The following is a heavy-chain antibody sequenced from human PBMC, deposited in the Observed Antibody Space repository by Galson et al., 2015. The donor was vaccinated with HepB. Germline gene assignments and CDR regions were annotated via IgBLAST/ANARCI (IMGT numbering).Heavy chain of an antibody. CDR3: ARRDNYYYFGMDV. CDR1: DGSFSNYY. D-gene: IGHD5-24*01. J-gene: IGHJ6*02. Sequence: LSLTCGVNDGSFSNYYWSWIRQPPGKELEWIGEINDSGNTNYNPSLKSRVIMSLDTSKNQFSLRLTSVTAADTAVYYCARRDNYYYFGMDVWGQGTTVIVSS. CDR2: INDSGNT. V-gene: IGHV4-34*01.